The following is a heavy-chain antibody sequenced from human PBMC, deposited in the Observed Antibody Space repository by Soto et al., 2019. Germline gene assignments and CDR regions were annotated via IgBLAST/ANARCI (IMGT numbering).Heavy chain of an antibody. CDR1: GYTFTSYG. D-gene: IGHD3-10*01. CDR3: GREYYYGSGPGY. V-gene: IGHV1-18*01. J-gene: IGHJ4*02. CDR2: ISAYNGNT. Sequence: VASVTVSCKASGYTFTSYGISWVRQAPGQGLEWMGWISAYNGNTNYAQKLQGRVTMTTDTSTSTAYMELRSLRSDDTAVYYCGREYYYGSGPGYWGQGTQVTVSS.